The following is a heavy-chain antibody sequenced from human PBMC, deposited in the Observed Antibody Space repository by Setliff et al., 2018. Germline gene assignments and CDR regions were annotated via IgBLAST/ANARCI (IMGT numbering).Heavy chain of an antibody. Sequence: SETLSLTCAVSGNSISSGYNWRWIRPPPGKGLEWIGYRYYLGATKYAPSLKGRVSISVDTAENQVSLKVNSVTAADTGVYYCARLNFWSGFWYFKLWGQGTPVTVSS. CDR1: GNSISSGYN. J-gene: IGHJ4*02. CDR2: RYYLGAT. D-gene: IGHD3-3*01. V-gene: IGHV4-38-2*01. CDR3: ARLNFWSGFWYFKL.